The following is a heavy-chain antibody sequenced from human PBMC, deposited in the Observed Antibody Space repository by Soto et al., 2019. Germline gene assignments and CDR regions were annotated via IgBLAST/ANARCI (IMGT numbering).Heavy chain of an antibody. V-gene: IGHV3-15*07. CDR3: AADLGPAYNSNNWFDP. CDR2: VKNNGGAT. CDR1: GFIFSHAW. Sequence: EVPLVESGGDLVQPGGSLRLSCAASGFIFSHAWFHWVRQPPGKGLELVGRVKNNGGATDYAASVKGRFTISRDDSKDTVYLQMSSLRTEDTAIYYCAADLGPAYNSNNWFDPWGQGTLVTVSS. D-gene: IGHD6-13*01. J-gene: IGHJ5*02.